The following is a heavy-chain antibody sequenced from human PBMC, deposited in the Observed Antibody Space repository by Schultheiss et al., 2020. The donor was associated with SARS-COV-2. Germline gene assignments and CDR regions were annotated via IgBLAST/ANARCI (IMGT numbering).Heavy chain of an antibody. CDR2: ISGSGGST. J-gene: IGHJ6*02. V-gene: IGHV3-23*01. CDR3: AKATSYCSSTSCYRRGYYYYYGMDV. D-gene: IGHD2-2*01. CDR1: GFTFSSYA. Sequence: GESLKISCAASGFTFSSYAMSWVRQAPGKGLEWVSAISGSGGSTYYADSVKGRFTISRDNSKNTLYLQMNSLRAEDTAVYYCAKATSYCSSTSCYRRGYYYYYGMDVWGQGTTVTVSS.